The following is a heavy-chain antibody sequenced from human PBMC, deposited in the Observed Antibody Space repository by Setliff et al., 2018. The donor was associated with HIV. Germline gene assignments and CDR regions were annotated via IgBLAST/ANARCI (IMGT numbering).Heavy chain of an antibody. J-gene: IGHJ4*02. V-gene: IGHV4-39*07. CDR3: ARDQSDWFY. CDR2: IYYSGST. D-gene: IGHD3-3*01. CDR1: GGSVSGHY. Sequence: ASETLSLTCAVYGGSVSGHYWGWFRQPPGKGLEWIGSIYYSGSTYYNPSLKSRVTISVDTSKSQFSLKLNSVTAADTAVYYCARDQSDWFYWGQGTLVTVSS.